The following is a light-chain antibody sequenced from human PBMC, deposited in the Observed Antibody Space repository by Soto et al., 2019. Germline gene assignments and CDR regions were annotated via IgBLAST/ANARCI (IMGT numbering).Light chain of an antibody. CDR3: SSYTSSSVYV. J-gene: IGLJ1*01. V-gene: IGLV2-14*01. CDR2: EGS. CDR1: SGDVGGYNS. Sequence: QSALTQPASVSGSPGQSITISCTGTSGDVGGYNSVSWYQQHPGKAPKLMIYEGSKRPSGVSNRFSGSTSGNTASLTISGLQAEDEADYYCSSYTSSSVYVFGTGTKVTVL.